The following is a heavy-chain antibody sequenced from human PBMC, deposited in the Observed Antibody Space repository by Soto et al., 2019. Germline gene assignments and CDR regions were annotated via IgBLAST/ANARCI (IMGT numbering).Heavy chain of an antibody. D-gene: IGHD3-16*01. Sequence: GGSLRLSCSASGFTFSSYAMHWVRQAPGKGLEYVSAISSNGGSTYYTDSEKGRFTISRDKSKNTLYLQMSSLRAEDTAVYCGVKDSPHTRGKGGIGDYWGQGTLVTVSS. CDR3: VKDSPHTRGKGGIGDY. CDR2: ISSNGGST. J-gene: IGHJ4*02. CDR1: GFTFSSYA. V-gene: IGHV3-64D*09.